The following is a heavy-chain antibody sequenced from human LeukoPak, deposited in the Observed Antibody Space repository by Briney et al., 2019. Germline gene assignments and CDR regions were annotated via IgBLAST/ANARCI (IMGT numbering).Heavy chain of an antibody. CDR2: IYSGGPT. Sequence: GGSLRLSCAASGFNVSNNYMNWVRQAPGKGLEWVSVIYSGGPTYYAQSVQGRFTISRNNSENTLYLQMNSLGAEDTAVYYCARDAAGLYSSSWYPSPRVGFDAFDIWGQGTMVTVSS. CDR3: ARDAAGLYSSSWYPSPRVGFDAFDI. D-gene: IGHD6-13*01. J-gene: IGHJ3*02. CDR1: GFNVSNNY. V-gene: IGHV3-53*01.